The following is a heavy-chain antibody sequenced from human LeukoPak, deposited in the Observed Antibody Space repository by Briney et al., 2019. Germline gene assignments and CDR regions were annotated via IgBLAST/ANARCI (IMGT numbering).Heavy chain of an antibody. J-gene: IGHJ4*02. D-gene: IGHD5-12*01. Sequence: GGSLRLSSAASGFTFSSYSMNWVRQAPGKGLEWVSSISSSSSYIYYADSVKGRFTISRDNAKNSLYLQMNSLRAEDTAVYYCARSGELSGYDFYYWGQGTLVTVSS. CDR2: ISSSSSYI. CDR3: ARSGELSGYDFYY. CDR1: GFTFSSYS. V-gene: IGHV3-21*01.